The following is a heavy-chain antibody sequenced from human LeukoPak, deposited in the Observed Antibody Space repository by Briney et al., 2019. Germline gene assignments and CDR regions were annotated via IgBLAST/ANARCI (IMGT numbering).Heavy chain of an antibody. Sequence: PGGSLRLSCAASGFSFSTYRMNWVRGAPGRGLEWVSYISRSGSIIYYADSVKGRFTVSRDDAKNSLYLQMNSLRAEDTAVYYCARDGGLAVASSFDYWGQGTLVTVSS. D-gene: IGHD6-19*01. V-gene: IGHV3-48*04. CDR2: ISRSGSII. J-gene: IGHJ4*02. CDR3: ARDGGLAVASSFDY. CDR1: GFSFSTYR.